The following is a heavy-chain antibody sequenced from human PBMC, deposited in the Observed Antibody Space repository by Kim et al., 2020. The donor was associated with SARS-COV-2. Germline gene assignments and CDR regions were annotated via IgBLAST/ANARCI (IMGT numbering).Heavy chain of an antibody. D-gene: IGHD3-10*01. Sequence: LQGRVTMTTDTSTSTAYMELRSLRSDDTAVYYCAREGLLWFGELSPYFDYWGQGTLVTVSS. CDR3: AREGLLWFGELSPYFDY. V-gene: IGHV1-18*01. J-gene: IGHJ4*02.